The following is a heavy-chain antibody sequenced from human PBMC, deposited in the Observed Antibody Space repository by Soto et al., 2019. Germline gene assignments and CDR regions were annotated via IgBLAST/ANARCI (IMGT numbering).Heavy chain of an antibody. Sequence: GGSLSLSCPGSGFCLSKKGMQWARQPPGGGRGWVAVMSYDVNNKYYADYVKRRFTISRDNSRNTVDLEMNNLRAEDTAMYYCAKGGSGNYLTYYYYYGMDVWGQGTTVTVSS. D-gene: IGHD3-22*01. CDR2: MSYDVNNK. CDR1: GFCLSKKG. CDR3: AKGGSGNYLTYYYYYGMDV. V-gene: IGHV3-30*18. J-gene: IGHJ6*02.